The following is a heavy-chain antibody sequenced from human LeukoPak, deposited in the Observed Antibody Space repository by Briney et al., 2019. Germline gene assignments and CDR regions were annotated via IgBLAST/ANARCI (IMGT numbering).Heavy chain of an antibody. CDR1: GFTFSSYA. CDR2: ISYDGSNK. Sequence: PGGSLRLSCAASGFTFSSYAMSWVRQAPGKGLEWVAVISYDGSNKYYADSVKGRFTISRDNSKNTLYLQMNSLRAEDTAVYYCAKEPISYYYDSSASWGQGTLVTVSS. CDR3: AKEPISYYYDSSAS. D-gene: IGHD3-22*01. V-gene: IGHV3-30*18. J-gene: IGHJ5*02.